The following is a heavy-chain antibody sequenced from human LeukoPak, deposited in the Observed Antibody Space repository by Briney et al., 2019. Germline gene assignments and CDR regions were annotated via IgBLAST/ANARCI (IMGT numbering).Heavy chain of an antibody. Sequence: SETLSLTCAVYGGSFSGYYWSWIRQPPGKGLEWIGEINHGGSTNYNPSLKSRVTISVDTSKNQFSLKLSSVTAADTAVYYCARDQYYYDSSGYLTFDYWGQGTLVTVSS. D-gene: IGHD3-22*01. CDR2: INHGGST. CDR3: ARDQYYYDSSGYLTFDY. V-gene: IGHV4-34*01. J-gene: IGHJ4*02. CDR1: GGSFSGYY.